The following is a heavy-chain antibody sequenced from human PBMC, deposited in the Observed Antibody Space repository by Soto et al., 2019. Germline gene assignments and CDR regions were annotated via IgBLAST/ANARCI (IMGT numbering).Heavy chain of an antibody. CDR3: ARIPRYSFPTSDDLDS. Sequence: QVQLVQSGAEVRKSGSSVQVSCKASGGTFYTYTFSWVRQAPGQGLEWMGSITPIYPTTNYAEKFQGRLTVTADCSTSTAYMELSSLTSDDTAVYYCARIPRYSFPTSDDLDSWGQGTLVTVSS. J-gene: IGHJ4*02. CDR2: ITPIYPTT. D-gene: IGHD5-18*01. CDR1: GGTFYTYT. V-gene: IGHV1-69*15.